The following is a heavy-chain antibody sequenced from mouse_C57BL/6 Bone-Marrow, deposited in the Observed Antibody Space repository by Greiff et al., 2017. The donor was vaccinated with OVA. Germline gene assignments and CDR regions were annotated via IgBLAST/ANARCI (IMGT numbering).Heavy chain of an antibody. J-gene: IGHJ1*03. CDR2: IYPGSGST. CDR1: GYTFTSYW. V-gene: IGHV1-55*01. Sequence: QVHVKQSGAELVKPGASVKMSCKASGYTFTSYWITWVKQRPGQGLEWIGDIYPGSGSTNYNEKFKSKATLTVDTSSSTAYMQLSSLTSEDSAVYYCARGGRPWYFDVWGTGTTVTVSS. D-gene: IGHD1-1*01. CDR3: ARGGRPWYFDV.